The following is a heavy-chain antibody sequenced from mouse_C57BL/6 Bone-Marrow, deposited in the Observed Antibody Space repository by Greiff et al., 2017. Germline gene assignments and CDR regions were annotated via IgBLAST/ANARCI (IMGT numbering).Heavy chain of an antibody. CDR2: FYPGRGSL. CDR1: GYTFTEYT. Sequence: QVQLKQSGAELVKPGASVKLSCKASGYTFTEYTIHWVKQRSGQGLEWIGWFYPGRGSLKYNEKFKDKATLTADKASSTVYMELSRLTSEDSAVYFCARHATHYGNYAAWFAYWGQGTLVTVSA. V-gene: IGHV1-62-2*01. CDR3: ARHATHYGNYAAWFAY. D-gene: IGHD2-1*01. J-gene: IGHJ3*01.